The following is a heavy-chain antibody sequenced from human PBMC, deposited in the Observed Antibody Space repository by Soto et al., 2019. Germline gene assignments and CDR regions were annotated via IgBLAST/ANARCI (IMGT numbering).Heavy chain of an antibody. D-gene: IGHD5-12*01. CDR2: ISSSSSTI. CDR3: ARDTEYSGYDCAFDI. CDR1: GFTFSSYS. J-gene: IGHJ3*02. Sequence: GGSLRLSCAASGFTFSSYSMNWVRQAPGKGLEWVSYISSSSSTIYYADSVKGRFTISRDNAKNSLYLQMNSLRDEDTAVYYCARDTEYSGYDCAFDIWGQGTMVTVSS. V-gene: IGHV3-48*02.